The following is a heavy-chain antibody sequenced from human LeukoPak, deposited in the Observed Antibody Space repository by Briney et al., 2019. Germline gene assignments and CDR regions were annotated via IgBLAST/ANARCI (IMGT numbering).Heavy chain of an antibody. CDR3: ARGTMRATSNWFDP. CDR2: ISSSSSYI. Sequence: GRSLRLSCAASGFTFSSYSMNWVRQAPGKGLEWVSSISSSSSYIYYADSVKGRFIISRDNAKNSLYLQMNSLRAEDTAVCYCARGTMRATSNWFDPWGQGTLVTVSS. V-gene: IGHV3-21*01. D-gene: IGHD3-22*01. J-gene: IGHJ5*02. CDR1: GFTFSSYS.